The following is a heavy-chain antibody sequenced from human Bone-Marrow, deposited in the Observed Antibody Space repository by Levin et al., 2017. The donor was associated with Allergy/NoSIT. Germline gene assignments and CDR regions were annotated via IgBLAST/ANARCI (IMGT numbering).Heavy chain of an antibody. CDR3: THAHYDFGYAMDV. V-gene: IGHV2-5*04. CDR1: GFSLTTVGVG. Sequence: SGPTLVKPTKTLTVTCTFSGFSLTTVGVGVAWVRQPPGKALEWLAVIYWNEDKRYSPSLERRLTITKDTSKNQVVLRMTNMDPVDTGTYFCTHAHYDFGYAMDVWGQGTTVIVSS. D-gene: IGHD3-3*01. J-gene: IGHJ6*02. CDR2: IYWNEDK.